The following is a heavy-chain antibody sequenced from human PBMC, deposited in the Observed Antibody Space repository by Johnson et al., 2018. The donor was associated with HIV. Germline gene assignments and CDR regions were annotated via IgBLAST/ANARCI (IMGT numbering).Heavy chain of an antibody. CDR2: ISYDGSNT. J-gene: IGHJ3*02. V-gene: IGHV3-30*03. Sequence: QVQLVESGGGVVQPGRSLRLSCAASGFTFSSYGMHWVRQAPGKGLEWVAVISYDGSNTYYADSVKGRFTISRDNSKNTLYLQMNSLRAEDTAVYYCARERGAKTEGDRAFDIWGQGTMVTVSS. D-gene: IGHD3-16*01. CDR1: GFTFSSYG. CDR3: ARERGAKTEGDRAFDI.